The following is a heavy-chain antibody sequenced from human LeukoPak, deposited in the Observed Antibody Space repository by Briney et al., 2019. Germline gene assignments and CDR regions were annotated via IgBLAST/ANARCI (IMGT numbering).Heavy chain of an antibody. D-gene: IGHD3/OR15-3a*01. CDR3: GRQLEAYGLAADY. V-gene: IGHV4-59*08. CDR1: SDSINRDS. CDR2: ISYSGTT. Sequence: SETLSLTRTVSSDSINRDSWSWVRQPPGTGLEWIGNISYSGTTNYNPSLKRRVTMSVDTSKNQISLKLSSVTAADSAVYYCGRQLEAYGLAADYWGQGTLVTVSS. J-gene: IGHJ4*02.